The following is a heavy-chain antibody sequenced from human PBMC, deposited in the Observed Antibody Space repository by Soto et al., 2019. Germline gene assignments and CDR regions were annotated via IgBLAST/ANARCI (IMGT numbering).Heavy chain of an antibody. V-gene: IGHV4-39*01. D-gene: IGHD2-15*01. CDR1: GGSISSSSYY. Sequence: SETLSLTCTVSGGSISSSSYYWGWIRQPPGKGLEWIGSIYYSGSTYYNPSLKSRVTISVDTSKNQFSLKLSSVTAADTAVYYCARPFPATERSYYYYGMDVWGQGTTVTVSS. J-gene: IGHJ6*02. CDR3: ARPFPATERSYYYYGMDV. CDR2: IYYSGST.